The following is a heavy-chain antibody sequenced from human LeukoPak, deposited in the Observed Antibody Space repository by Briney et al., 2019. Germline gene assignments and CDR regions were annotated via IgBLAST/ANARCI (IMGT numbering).Heavy chain of an antibody. CDR1: GFTFSSYA. V-gene: IGHV3-30-3*01. D-gene: IGHD2-21*01. J-gene: IGHJ4*02. CDR3: AKRGQTHCGGESNFDC. Sequence: PGRSLRLSCAASGFTFSSYAMHWVRQAPGKGLEWVAIISYDGSDTYYTDSVKGRFTISRDNSKNTLYLQMNSLRAEDTAVYFCAKRGQTHCGGESNFDCWGQGTLVTVSS. CDR2: ISYDGSDT.